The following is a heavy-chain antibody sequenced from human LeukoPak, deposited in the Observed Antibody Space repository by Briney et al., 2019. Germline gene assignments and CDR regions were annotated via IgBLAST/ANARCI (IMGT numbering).Heavy chain of an antibody. CDR3: AKERGGGGYSYGQYYFDY. V-gene: IGHV3-33*06. CDR2: IWYDGSNK. J-gene: IGHJ4*02. Sequence: GGTLRLSCAASGFTFSSYGMHWVRQAPGKGLEWVAVIWYDGSNKYYADSVKGRFTISRDNSKNTLYLQMNSLRAEDTAVYYCAKERGGGGYSYGQYYFDYWGQGTLVTVSS. CDR1: GFTFSSYG. D-gene: IGHD5-18*01.